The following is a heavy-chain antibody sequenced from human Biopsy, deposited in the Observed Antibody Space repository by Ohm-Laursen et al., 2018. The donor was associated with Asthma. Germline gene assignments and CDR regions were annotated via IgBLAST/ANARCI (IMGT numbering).Heavy chain of an antibody. CDR2: IYYSGST. V-gene: IGHV4-61*08. J-gene: IGHJ4*02. CDR3: ARERAGYYGSGSYLGY. Sequence: SDTLSLTCSVSGGSISSDDYFWSWIRQPPGKGLEWIGYIYYSGSTNYNPSLKSRVTISVDTSKNQFSLKLSSVTAADTAVYYCARERAGYYGSGSYLGYWGQGTLATVSS. CDR1: GGSISSDDYF. D-gene: IGHD3-10*01.